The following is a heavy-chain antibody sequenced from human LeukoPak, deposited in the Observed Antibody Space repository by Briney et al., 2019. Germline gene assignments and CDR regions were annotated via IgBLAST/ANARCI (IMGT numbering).Heavy chain of an antibody. CDR3: VRCERGFWADY. D-gene: IGHD3-10*01. Sequence: GVSVSLSASASTFTFYSYCRLRQPPAPGKELMWVSRPNSDGRNTRHADSVKGRFTMSRDNAKNTLYLQMNTLRAEDTAVYYCVRCERGFWADYWGQGTLVTVSS. CDR1: TFTFYSYC. J-gene: IGHJ4*02. CDR2: PNSDGRNT. V-gene: IGHV3-74*01.